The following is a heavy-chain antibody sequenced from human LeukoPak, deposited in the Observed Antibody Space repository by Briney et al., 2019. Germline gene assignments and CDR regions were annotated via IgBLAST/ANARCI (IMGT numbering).Heavy chain of an antibody. V-gene: IGHV1-2*02. CDR2: INPNSGGT. D-gene: IGHD5-12*01. Sequence: ASVKVSCKASGHTFTVYYMHWERHAPGQGLEWMGWINPNSGGTNYAQKSQGRVTMTRDTSMSTAYMELSRLTAADTAVSSCARELPTSVATTLHSNDYWGQGTLVTVSS. J-gene: IGHJ4*02. CDR3: ARELPTSVATTLHSNDY. CDR1: GHTFTVYY.